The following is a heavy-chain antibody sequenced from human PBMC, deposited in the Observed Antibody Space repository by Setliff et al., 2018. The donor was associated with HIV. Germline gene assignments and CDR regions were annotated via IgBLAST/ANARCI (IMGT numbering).Heavy chain of an antibody. D-gene: IGHD6-6*01. V-gene: IGHV3-7*01. CDR1: GFTFSAHQ. CDR2: IKADGTDK. CDR3: GRGISARPGAPGNWFDP. J-gene: IGHJ5*02. Sequence: PGGSLRLSCAASGFTFSAHQMSWVRQPPGKGLEWVANIKADGTDKYYADSVKGRFTISRDNAKNMVYLQMNSLRVEDTAVYYCGRGISARPGAPGNWFDPWGQGTLVTVSS.